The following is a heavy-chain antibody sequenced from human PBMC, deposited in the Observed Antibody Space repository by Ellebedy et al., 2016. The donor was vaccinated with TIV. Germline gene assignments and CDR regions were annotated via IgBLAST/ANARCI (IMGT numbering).Heavy chain of an antibody. D-gene: IGHD2-2*01. J-gene: IGHJ6*02. CDR3: ARDRVGGYCSSTSCPPYYYYGMDV. V-gene: IGHV1-18*01. CDR2: INPNSGGT. Sequence: ASVKVSCKASGYTFSSYAISWVRQAPGQGLEWMGWINPNSGGTNYAQKLQGRVTMTTDTSTSTAYMELRSLRSDDTAVYYCARDRVGGYCSSTSCPPYYYYGMDVWGQGTTVTVSS. CDR1: GYTFSSYA.